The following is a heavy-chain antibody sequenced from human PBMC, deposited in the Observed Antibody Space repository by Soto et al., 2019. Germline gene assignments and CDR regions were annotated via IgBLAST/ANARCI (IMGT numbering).Heavy chain of an antibody. CDR3: ARSTGSYSYYGMDV. V-gene: IGHV1-2*02. CDR2: INPKNGDT. J-gene: IGHJ6*02. CDR1: GYTLTDYS. D-gene: IGHD1-26*01. Sequence: ASVKVSCKASGYTLTDYSMHWVRQAPGQGLEWMGWINPKNGDTNSAQKFRGRVTMTRDTSISTAYLELSSLRSDDTAVYYCARSTGSYSYYGMDVWGQGTTVTVSS.